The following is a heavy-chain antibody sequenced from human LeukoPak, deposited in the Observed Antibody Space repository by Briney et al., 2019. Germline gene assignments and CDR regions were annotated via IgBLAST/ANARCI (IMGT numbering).Heavy chain of an antibody. CDR2: IYHSGST. D-gene: IGHD2-15*01. V-gene: IGHV4-30-2*01. J-gene: IGHJ4*02. Sequence: PSETLSLTCTVSGGSISSGGYYWSWIRQPPGKGLEWIGYIYHSGSTYYNPSLKSRVTISVDTSKNQFSLKLSSVTAADTAVYYCARHRGWSPRGFVDYWGQGTLVAVSS. CDR1: GGSISSGGYY. CDR3: ARHRGWSPRGFVDY.